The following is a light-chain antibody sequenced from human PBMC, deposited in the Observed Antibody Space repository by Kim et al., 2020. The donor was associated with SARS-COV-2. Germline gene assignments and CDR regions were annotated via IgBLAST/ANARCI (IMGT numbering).Light chain of an antibody. CDR1: QSINFF. Sequence: DIQMTQSPSSLSASVGDRVTISCRASQSINFFLNWYQQKPGKAPRLLIYAASSLESGVTSRFIGGGAGTDFTLTISNLQPEDFATYICQQTYTTPWTFVQGTKLEI. V-gene: IGKV1-39*01. CDR3: QQTYTTPWT. J-gene: IGKJ1*01. CDR2: AAS.